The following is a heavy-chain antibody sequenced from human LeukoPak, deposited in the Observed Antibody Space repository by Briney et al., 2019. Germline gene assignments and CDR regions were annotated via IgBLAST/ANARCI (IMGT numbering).Heavy chain of an antibody. V-gene: IGHV1-46*01. CDR2: INPSGGST. Sequence: ASVKVSCKASGYTFTSYYMHWVRQAPGQGLEWMGIINPSGGSTSYAQKFQGRVTMTRDTSISTAYMEVSSLRSDDTAVYFCAADPRPTINSYYAYYMDVWGTGTTVTISS. CDR1: GYTFTSYY. J-gene: IGHJ6*03. CDR3: AADPRPTINSYYAYYMDV. D-gene: IGHD1-1*01.